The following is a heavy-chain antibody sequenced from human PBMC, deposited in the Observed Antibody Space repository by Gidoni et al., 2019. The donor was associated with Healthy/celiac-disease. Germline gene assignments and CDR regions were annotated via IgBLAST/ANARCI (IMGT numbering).Heavy chain of an antibody. CDR2: IYYSGST. V-gene: IGHV4-39*01. CDR1: GGSIRSSSYS. CDR3: ARHLTGGYYYDSSGYGPSTGWFDP. J-gene: IGHJ5*02. D-gene: IGHD3-22*01. Sequence: LQLQESGPGLVQPSETLSLTCTVHGGSIRSSSYSWGWIRQTPGKGLEWTGSIYYSGSTYYNPSLKSRVTISLDTSKNQFSLKLGAVTAADTAVYYCARHLTGGYYYDSSGYGPSTGWFDPWGQGTLVTVSS.